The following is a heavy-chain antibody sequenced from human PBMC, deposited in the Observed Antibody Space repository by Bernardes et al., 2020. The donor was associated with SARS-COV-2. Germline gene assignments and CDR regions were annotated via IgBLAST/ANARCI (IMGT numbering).Heavy chain of an antibody. D-gene: IGHD6-25*01. CDR3: AVPRGYSSGGFDC. CDR2: ISGSGGST. V-gene: IGHV3-23*01. J-gene: IGHJ4*02. CDR1: GFTFSSYA. Sequence: GGSLRLSCAASGFTFSSYAMSWVRQAPGKGLEWVASISGSGGSTNYADSVKGRFTISRDNSKNTLYLQMNSLRAEDTVVYYCAVPRGYSSGGFDCWGQGTLVTVSS.